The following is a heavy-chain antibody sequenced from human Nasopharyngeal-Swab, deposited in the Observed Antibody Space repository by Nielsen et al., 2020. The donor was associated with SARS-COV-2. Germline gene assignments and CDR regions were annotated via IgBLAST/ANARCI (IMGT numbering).Heavy chain of an antibody. J-gene: IGHJ6*02. CDR1: GGSISSSSYY. CDR2: ICYSGST. CDR3: VGSSWYWDYYYYYGMDV. V-gene: IGHV4-39*07. D-gene: IGHD6-13*01. Sequence: GSLRLSCTVSGGSISSSSYYWGWIRQPPGKGLEWIGSICYSGSTYYNPSLKSRVTISVDTSKNQFSLKLSSVTAADTAVYYCVGSSWYWDYYYYYGMDVWGQGTTVTVSS.